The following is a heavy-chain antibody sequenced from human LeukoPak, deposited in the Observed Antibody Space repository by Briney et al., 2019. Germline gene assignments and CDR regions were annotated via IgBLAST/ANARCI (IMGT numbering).Heavy chain of an antibody. J-gene: IGHJ5*02. D-gene: IGHD3-10*01. CDR2: IYHSGSP. CDR1: DYSITSDYY. Sequence: SETLSLTCAVSDYSITSDYYWDWIRQPPGKGLEWIGSIYHSGSPYYNPSLKSRVTISVDTSKNQFSLKLTSVTAADTAVYYCAREGSTSGTNWFDPWGQGTLVTVSS. CDR3: AREGSTSGTNWFDP. V-gene: IGHV4-38-2*02.